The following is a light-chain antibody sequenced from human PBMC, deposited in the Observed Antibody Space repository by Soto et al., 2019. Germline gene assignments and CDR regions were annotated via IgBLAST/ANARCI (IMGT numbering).Light chain of an antibody. Sequence: DIQMTQSPSSLSASVGDRVSITCRARQSIHKYLNWYQQKPGKAPKVLIYGASNLQSGVPSRFTGSGSERDFNLTITGLQPDDFATYYCQQSYSFPYTFGRGTQLEIK. CDR1: QSIHKY. CDR3: QQSYSFPYT. V-gene: IGKV1-39*01. J-gene: IGKJ2*01. CDR2: GAS.